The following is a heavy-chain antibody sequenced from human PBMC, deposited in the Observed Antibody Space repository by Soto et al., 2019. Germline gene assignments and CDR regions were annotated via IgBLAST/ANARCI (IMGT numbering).Heavy chain of an antibody. Sequence: EVQLVESGGGLIQPGGSVRLSCAASGFTFSTYSMNWVRQAPGKGLEWVSYISSSGGTIYYADSVKGRFTISRDNAKNSLYLQMNSLRDEDTAVYYCARGADIAAAEANDYWGQGTLVTVSS. CDR3: ARGADIAAAEANDY. V-gene: IGHV3-48*02. CDR2: ISSSGGTI. J-gene: IGHJ4*02. D-gene: IGHD6-13*01. CDR1: GFTFSTYS.